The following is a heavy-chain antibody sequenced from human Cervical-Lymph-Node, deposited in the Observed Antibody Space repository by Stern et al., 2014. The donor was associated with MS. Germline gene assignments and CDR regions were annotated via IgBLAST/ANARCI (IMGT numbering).Heavy chain of an antibody. CDR3: ANAAALSCRSPSCYKAFEY. CDR1: GFTFSLSG. CDR2: ISYDGSDK. D-gene: IGHD2-2*02. J-gene: IGHJ4*02. V-gene: IGHV3-30*18. Sequence: VQLLESGGGVAQPGRSLRLSCAASGFTFSLSGMHWVRQAPGKGLDWVAVISYDGSDKYYGDSVKGRFTISRDNSKNTVYLQMNSLRADDTAVYYCANAAALSCRSPSCYKAFEYWGQGILVTVSS.